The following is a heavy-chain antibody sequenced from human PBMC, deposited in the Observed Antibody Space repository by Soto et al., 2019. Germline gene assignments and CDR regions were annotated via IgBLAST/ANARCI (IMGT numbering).Heavy chain of an antibody. V-gene: IGHV1-18*04. Sequence: VASVKVSCKASGYTFTSYGISWVRQAPGQGLEWMGWISAYNGNTNYAQKLQGRVTMTTDTSTSTAYMELRSLRSDDTAVYYCARAQAKIPAAIPEGYYYYGMDVWGQGTTVTVSS. J-gene: IGHJ6*02. CDR3: ARAQAKIPAAIPEGYYYYGMDV. CDR1: GYTFTSYG. CDR2: ISAYNGNT. D-gene: IGHD2-2*02.